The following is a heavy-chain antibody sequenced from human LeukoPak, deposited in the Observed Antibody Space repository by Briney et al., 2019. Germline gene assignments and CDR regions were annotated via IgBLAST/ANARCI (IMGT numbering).Heavy chain of an antibody. J-gene: IGHJ4*02. CDR3: AKYYYGSGSYYKGLDY. D-gene: IGHD3-10*01. CDR1: GFTFSSYG. V-gene: IGHV3-23*01. Sequence: GTLRLSCAASGFTFSSYGMSWVRQAPGKGLEWVSVISGSGGSTYHADSVKGRFTISRDNSKNTLYLQMNSLRAEDTAVYYCAKYYYGSGSYYKGLDYWGQGTLVTVSS. CDR2: ISGSGGST.